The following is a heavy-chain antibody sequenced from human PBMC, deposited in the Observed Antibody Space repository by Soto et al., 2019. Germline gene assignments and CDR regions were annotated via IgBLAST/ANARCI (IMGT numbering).Heavy chain of an antibody. CDR2: INAGNGNT. CDR3: ARGFRGGDADWSDS. CDR1: GYTFTSYA. Sequence: GASVKVSCKASGYTFTSYAMHWVRQAPGQRLEWMGWINAGNGNTKYSQKFQGRVTITRDTSASTAYMELSSLRSEDTAVYYCARGFRGGDADWSDSWGQGSLVTVSS. J-gene: IGHJ5*01. D-gene: IGHD2-21*02. V-gene: IGHV1-3*01.